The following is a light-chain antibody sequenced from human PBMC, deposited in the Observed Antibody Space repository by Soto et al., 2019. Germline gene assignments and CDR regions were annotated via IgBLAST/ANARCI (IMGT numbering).Light chain of an antibody. J-gene: IGKJ2*01. CDR1: QSVSSSY. CDR3: QQYSSSYDTSLYT. CDR2: GSY. V-gene: IGKV3-20*01. Sequence: EIVLTQSPGTLSLSPGETATLSCRASQSVSSSYLAWYQQKPGQAPRLLVYGSYHRATGIADRFSGSGSGTAFTHTISRLEPEDFAVYYCQQYSSSYDTSLYTFGQGTQVEIK.